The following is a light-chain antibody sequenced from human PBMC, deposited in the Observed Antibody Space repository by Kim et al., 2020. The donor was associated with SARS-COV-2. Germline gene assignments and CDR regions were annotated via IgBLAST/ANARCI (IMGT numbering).Light chain of an antibody. CDR3: QQFHTTPYT. CDR2: WAS. CDR1: QSLLYSSNNNNN. J-gene: IGKJ2*01. V-gene: IGKV4-1*01. Sequence: DIVMTQSPDSLAVSLGERATINCKSSQSLLYSSNNNNNLVWYQQKPGHPPRLLIYWASTRESGVPDRFSGSGSGTDFTLTISSLQAEDVAVYYCQQFHTTPYTFGQGTKLEI.